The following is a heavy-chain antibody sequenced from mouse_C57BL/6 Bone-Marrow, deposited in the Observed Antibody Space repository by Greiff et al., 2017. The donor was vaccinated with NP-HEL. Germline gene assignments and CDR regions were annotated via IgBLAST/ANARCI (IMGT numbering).Heavy chain of an antibody. J-gene: IGHJ1*03. CDR3: ARAGYYGSSPFWYFDV. CDR2: IDPSDSYT. Sequence: QVQLQQSGAELVKPGASVKLSCKASGYTFTSYWMQWVKQRPGQGLEWIGEIDPSDSYTNYNQKFKGKATLTVDTSSSTAYMQLSSLTSEDSAVYYCARAGYYGSSPFWYFDVWGTGTTVTVSS. CDR1: GYTFTSYW. D-gene: IGHD1-1*01. V-gene: IGHV1-50*01.